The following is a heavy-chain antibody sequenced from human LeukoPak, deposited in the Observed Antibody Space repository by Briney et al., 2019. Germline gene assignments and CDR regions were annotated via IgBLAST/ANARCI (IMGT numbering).Heavy chain of an antibody. CDR2: IIPILGIA. CDR3: ASITSGGSRGADY. CDR1: GGTFSSYA. Sequence: ASVKVSCKASGGTFSSYAISWVRQAPGQGLEWMGRIIPILGIANYAQKFQGRVTITADKSTSTAYMGLSSLRSEDTAVYYCASITSGGSRGADYWGQGTLVTVSS. D-gene: IGHD2-15*01. V-gene: IGHV1-69*04. J-gene: IGHJ4*02.